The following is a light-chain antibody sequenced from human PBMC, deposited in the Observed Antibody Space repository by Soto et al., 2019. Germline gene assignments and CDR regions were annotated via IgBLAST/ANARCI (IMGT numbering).Light chain of an antibody. CDR2: KAS. CDR3: QHYNGYRWT. J-gene: IGKJ1*01. Sequence: DILLTQSPSTLSASVGDRVTITCRASQSVSNWLAWYQQKPGKAPKILIYKASSLESGVPSRFSGSGSGTEFTLTISSLRPDDFATYYCQHYNGYRWTFGQGTKVDI. V-gene: IGKV1-5*03. CDR1: QSVSNW.